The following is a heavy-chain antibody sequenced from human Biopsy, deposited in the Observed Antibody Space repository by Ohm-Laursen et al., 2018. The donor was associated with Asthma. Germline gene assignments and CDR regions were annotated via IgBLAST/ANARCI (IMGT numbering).Heavy chain of an antibody. Sequence: SQTLSLTCTVSGDSIRRDYWSWIRQPPGRGLEWVGYIYYSGSTNYNPSLKSRITISVDASKNQFSLKLNSVTAADTAIYYCAAYSSGGFDYWGQGSLVTVSS. CDR2: IYYSGST. V-gene: IGHV4-59*03. J-gene: IGHJ4*02. CDR1: GDSIRRDY. CDR3: AAYSSGGFDY. D-gene: IGHD2-21*01.